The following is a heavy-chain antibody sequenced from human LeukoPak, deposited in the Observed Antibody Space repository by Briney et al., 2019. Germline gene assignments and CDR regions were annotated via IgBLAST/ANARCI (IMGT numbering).Heavy chain of an antibody. Sequence: GGSLRLSCAASGFTFSDHYMDWVRQAPGEGLEWVGRTRNKANSYTTEYAASVKGRFTISRDDSKNSLYLQMNSLKTEDTAVYYCARALGIAAAGTAYYYGMDVWGKGTTVTVSS. CDR3: ARALGIAAAGTAYYYGMDV. D-gene: IGHD6-13*01. CDR1: GFTFSDHY. J-gene: IGHJ6*04. V-gene: IGHV3-72*01. CDR2: TRNKANSYTT.